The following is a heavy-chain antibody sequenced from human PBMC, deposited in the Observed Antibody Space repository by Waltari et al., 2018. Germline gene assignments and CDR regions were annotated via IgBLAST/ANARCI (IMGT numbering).Heavy chain of an antibody. CDR3: AKDWYFDY. CDR2: IWYEGSNK. CDR1: GFTFSSYG. Sequence: QVQLVESGGGVVQPGRSLRLSCAASGFTFSSYGMHWVRQAPGKGLEWVVVIWYEGSNKYYADSVKGRFTISRDNSKNTLYLQMNSLRAEDTAVYYCAKDWYFDYWGQGTLVTVSS. J-gene: IGHJ4*02. V-gene: IGHV3-33*06.